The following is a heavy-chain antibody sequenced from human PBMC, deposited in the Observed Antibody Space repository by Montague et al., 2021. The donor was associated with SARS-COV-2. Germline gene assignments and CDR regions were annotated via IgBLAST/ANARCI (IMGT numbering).Heavy chain of an antibody. CDR1: GGSFSDYH. CDR2: INHGGST. D-gene: IGHD1-1*01. V-gene: IGHV4-34*01. CDR3: ARGAPGY. J-gene: IGHJ4*02. Sequence: SETLSLTCAVYGGSFSDYHWTWIRQSPGEGLGWIGQINHGGSTKYNPSLKSRVTISIDTSKKQFSLKLTSVTAADTAVYYCARGAPGYWGQGTLVTVFS.